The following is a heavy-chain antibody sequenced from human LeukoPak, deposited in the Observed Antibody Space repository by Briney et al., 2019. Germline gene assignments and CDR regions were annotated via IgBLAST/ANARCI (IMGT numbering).Heavy chain of an antibody. CDR3: AKDQNTVATAPFDY. CDR2: ISKSGDHT. V-gene: IGHV3-23*01. CDR1: GLTFNNYA. Sequence: SGGSLRLSCAVSGLTFNNYAMSWVRQAPGKGLEWVSAISKSGDHTYYAASAKGRFTIYRDNSKNTQYLQMNSLRAEDTALYYCAKDQNTVATAPFDYWGLGTLVTVSS. J-gene: IGHJ4*02. D-gene: IGHD4-17*01.